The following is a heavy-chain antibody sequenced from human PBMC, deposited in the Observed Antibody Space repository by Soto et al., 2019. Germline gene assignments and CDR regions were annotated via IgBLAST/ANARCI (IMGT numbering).Heavy chain of an antibody. V-gene: IGHV3-53*02. CDR3: AREGYASGLDL. CDR2: TYTGGNS. CDR1: GLSVSDKY. J-gene: IGHJ4*02. Sequence: EVQLVQTGGGLIKPGGSLSLSCAASGLSVSDKYMSWVRQAPGKGLEWVSLTYTGGNSYFADFVKGRFIVSRDISKNTLFLHMNSLAAEDTAVYYCAREGYASGLDLWGQGSLVTVSS. D-gene: IGHD1-1*01.